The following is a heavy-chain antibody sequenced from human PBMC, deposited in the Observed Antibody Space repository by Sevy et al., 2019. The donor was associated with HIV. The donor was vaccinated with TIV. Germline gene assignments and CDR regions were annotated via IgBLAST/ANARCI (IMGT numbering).Heavy chain of an antibody. D-gene: IGHD3-22*01. V-gene: IGHV3-23*01. CDR1: GFTFNTYA. CDR3: AKYLYDSTGYYPVLDY. Sequence: GGSLRLSCEASGFTFNTYAMNWVRQAPGKGLEWVSGISNGGERTDYTDSVKGRVTISRDNFKNTLFLQLNSLRADDTAVCYCAKYLYDSTGYYPVLDYWGQGTPVTVSS. CDR2: ISNGGERT. J-gene: IGHJ4*02.